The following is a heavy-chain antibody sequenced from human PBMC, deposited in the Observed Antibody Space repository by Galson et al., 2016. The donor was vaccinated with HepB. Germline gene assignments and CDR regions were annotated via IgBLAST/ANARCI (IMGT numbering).Heavy chain of an antibody. V-gene: IGHV3-33*01. CDR1: GFTFSRYG. Sequence: SLRLSCAASGFTFSRYGMHWVRQAPGKGLEWVAVILYDGSKKYYADSVKGRFTISRDNSKNTLYLQMNSLRAEDTAVYYCARDSFTIFVVTPNWFDPWGQGTLGTVSS. J-gene: IGHJ5*02. CDR2: ILYDGSKK. CDR3: ARDSFTIFVVTPNWFDP. D-gene: IGHD3-3*01.